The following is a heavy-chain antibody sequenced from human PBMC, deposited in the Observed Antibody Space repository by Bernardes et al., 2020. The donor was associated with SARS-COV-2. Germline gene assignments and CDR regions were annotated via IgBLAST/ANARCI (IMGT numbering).Heavy chain of an antibody. CDR2: ISYDGSNK. Sequence: GGSLRLSCAASGFTFSSYGMHWVRQAPGKGLEWVAVISYDGSNKYYADSVKGRFTISRDNSKNTLYLQMNSLRAEDTAVYYCAILVGYCSGGSCSDYWGQGTLVTVSS. V-gene: IGHV3-30*03. J-gene: IGHJ4*02. CDR3: AILVGYCSGGSCSDY. CDR1: GFTFSSYG. D-gene: IGHD2-15*01.